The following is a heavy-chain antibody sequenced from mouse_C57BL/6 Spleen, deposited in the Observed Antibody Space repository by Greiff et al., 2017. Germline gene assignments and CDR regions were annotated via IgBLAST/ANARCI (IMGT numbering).Heavy chain of an antibody. CDR1: GYTFTSYW. D-gene: IGHD4-1*01. J-gene: IGHJ4*01. V-gene: IGHV1-61*01. CDR2: IYPSDSET. CDR3: ARGAGTHAMDY. Sequence: VQLQQPGAELVRPGSSVKLSCKASGYTFTSYWMDWVKQRPGQGLEWIGNIYPSDSETHYNQKFKDKATLTVDKSSSTAYMQLSSLTSEDSAVYYCARGAGTHAMDYWGQGTSVTVSS.